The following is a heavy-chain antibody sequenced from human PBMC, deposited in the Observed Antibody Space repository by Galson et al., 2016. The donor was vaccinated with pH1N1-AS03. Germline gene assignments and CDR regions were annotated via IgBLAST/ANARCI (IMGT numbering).Heavy chain of an antibody. CDR3: AKDAMSGGIVVLYNWFDS. CDR2: ISYDESHR. Sequence: SLRLSCAVFGFTFSGYGMHWVRQAPGKGLEWVAVISYDESHRYYADSVKGRFTVSRDNSKNTLYMQMNSLRTEDTAVYYCAKDAMSGGIVVLYNWFDSWGPGTLVTVSS. D-gene: IGHD3-16*02. CDR1: GFTFSGYG. V-gene: IGHV3-30*18. J-gene: IGHJ5*01.